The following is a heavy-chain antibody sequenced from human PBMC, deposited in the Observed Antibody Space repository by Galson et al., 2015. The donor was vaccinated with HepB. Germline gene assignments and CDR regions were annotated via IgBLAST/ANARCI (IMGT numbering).Heavy chain of an antibody. CDR1: GFTFSDYY. Sequence: SLRLSCAASSGFTFSDYYMSWIRQAPGKGLEWVSYIGRVDNHPNYADSVKGRFTISRDNAKNVVFLQMTSLRAEDTGVYFCARDLVRGVIGYWGQGTLITVSS. D-gene: IGHD3-10*02. CDR2: IGRVDNHP. V-gene: IGHV3-11*05. J-gene: IGHJ4*02. CDR3: ARDLVRGVIGY.